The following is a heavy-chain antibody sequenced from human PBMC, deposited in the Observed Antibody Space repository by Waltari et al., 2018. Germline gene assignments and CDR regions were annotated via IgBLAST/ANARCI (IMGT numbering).Heavy chain of an antibody. V-gene: IGHV3-21*01. Sequence: EVQLVASGGGLVKAGGSLRLSCAAFGFTFSTYSMNWVRQAQGKGLGGVSSSSSSSLYMSYADSVKGRVTISRDNAKNALYLQMNSLRVEDTAVYYCARSSTTVTTFGWGQGTLVTVSS. CDR3: ARSSTTVTTFG. J-gene: IGHJ4*02. D-gene: IGHD4-17*01. CDR2: SSSSSLYM. CDR1: GFTFSTYS.